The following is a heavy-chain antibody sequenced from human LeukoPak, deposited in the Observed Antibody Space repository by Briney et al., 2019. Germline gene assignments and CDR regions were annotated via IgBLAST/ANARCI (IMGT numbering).Heavy chain of an antibody. CDR1: GFTFSSYA. CDR3: AKSRGVATIRYYFDY. CDR2: ISYDGSNK. V-gene: IGHV3-30*18. D-gene: IGHD5-12*01. Sequence: PGGSLRLSCAASGFTFSSYAMRWVRQAPGKGLEWVAVISYDGSNKYYADSVKGRFTISRDNSKNTLYLQMNSLRAEDTAVYYCAKSRGVATIRYYFDYWGQGTLVTVSS. J-gene: IGHJ4*02.